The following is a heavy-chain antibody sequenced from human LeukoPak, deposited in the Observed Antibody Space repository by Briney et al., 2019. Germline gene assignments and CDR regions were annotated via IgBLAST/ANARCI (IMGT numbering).Heavy chain of an antibody. V-gene: IGHV1-2*02. D-gene: IGHD3-22*01. CDR2: INPNSGDT. CDR1: GYTFTGYY. Sequence: ASVKVSCKASGYTFTGYYMHWVRQAPGQGLEWMGWINPNSGDTNYAQKFQGRVTMTRDTSISTAYMELSRLTSDDTAVYYCARATGGYYDYFDYWGQGTLVTVSS. J-gene: IGHJ4*02. CDR3: ARATGGYYDYFDY.